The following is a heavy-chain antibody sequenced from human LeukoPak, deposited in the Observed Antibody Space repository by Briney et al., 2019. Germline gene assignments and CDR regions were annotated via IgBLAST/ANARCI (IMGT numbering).Heavy chain of an antibody. CDR1: GFTFSSHW. J-gene: IGHJ4*02. V-gene: IGHV3-7*01. Sequence: QSGGSLRLSCAASGFTFSSHWMSWVRQAPGKGLEWVANIKQDGSEKYYVDSVKGRFTISRDNAKNSLYLQMNSLRAEDTAVYYCARGESQVFDYWGQGTLVTVSS. CDR2: IKQDGSEK. CDR3: ARGESQVFDY.